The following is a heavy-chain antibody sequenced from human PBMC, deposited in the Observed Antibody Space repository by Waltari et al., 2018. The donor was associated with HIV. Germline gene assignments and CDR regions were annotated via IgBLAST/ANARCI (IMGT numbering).Heavy chain of an antibody. V-gene: IGHV4-61*03. J-gene: IGHJ6*02. D-gene: IGHD1-20*01. Sequence: QVQLQESGPGLVKPSETLSLTCSVSGGSVTSGSYYWSWIRQPPGKGLEWIGYFYYSGSTNYNPSLKMRVTISLDTSKNNFSLRLSSVTAADTAVYYCARERGGKYNYYYYGMDVWGQGTTVTVSS. CDR2: FYYSGST. CDR3: ARERGGKYNYYYYGMDV. CDR1: GGSVTSGSYY.